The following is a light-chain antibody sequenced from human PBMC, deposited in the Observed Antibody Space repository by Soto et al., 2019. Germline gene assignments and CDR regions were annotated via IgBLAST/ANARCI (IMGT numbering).Light chain of an antibody. V-gene: IGKV3D-20*02. Sequence: ELVLTQSPGTLSLSPGERATLSCRASQTVNNNYLAWYQQIPGQAPRLLISGASGRATGTPDGFSGSASGTDFILTISRLEREDFAVYYCQQRSNWPPEVTFGPGTKVDIK. CDR1: QTVNNNY. CDR3: QQRSNWPPEVT. CDR2: GAS. J-gene: IGKJ3*01.